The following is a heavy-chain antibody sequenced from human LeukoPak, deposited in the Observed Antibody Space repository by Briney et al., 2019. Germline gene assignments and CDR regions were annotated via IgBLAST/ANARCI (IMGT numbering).Heavy chain of an antibody. V-gene: IGHV3-7*01. Sequence: PGGSLRLSCAASGFTFSSYWMSWVRQAPGKGLEWVANIKQDGSEKYYVDSVKGRFTISRDNAKNSLYLQMNSLRAEDTAVYYCAHVGATTSDAFDIWGQGTMVTVSS. CDR3: AHVGATTSDAFDI. CDR2: IKQDGSEK. D-gene: IGHD1-26*01. J-gene: IGHJ3*02. CDR1: GFTFSSYW.